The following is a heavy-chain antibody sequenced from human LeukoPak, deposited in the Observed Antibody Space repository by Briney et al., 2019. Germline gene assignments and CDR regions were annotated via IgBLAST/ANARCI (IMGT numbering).Heavy chain of an antibody. J-gene: IGHJ5*02. V-gene: IGHV7-4-1*02. CDR3: ARDSIPGICNWFDP. CDR2: INTNTGNP. CDR1: GYTFTSYA. D-gene: IGHD6-13*01. Sequence: GASVKVSCKASGYTFTSYAMNWVRQAPGQGLEWMGWINTNTGNPTYAQGFTGRFVFSLDTSVSTAYLQISSLKAEDTAVYYCARDSIPGICNWFDPWGQGTLVTVSS.